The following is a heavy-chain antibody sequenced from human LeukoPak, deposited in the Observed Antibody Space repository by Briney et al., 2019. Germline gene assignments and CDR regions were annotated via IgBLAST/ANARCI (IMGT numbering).Heavy chain of an antibody. D-gene: IGHD6-13*01. CDR2: IYYTGST. V-gene: IGHV4-39*01. CDR1: GGSISGGKDF. Sequence: SETLSLTCAVSGGSISGGKDFWGWIRQSPGKGLEWIGSIYYTGSTYYNPSLKSRVTISVDTSKSEFSLMVHSVTAADTAMYYCARRGITYSTSFFDSWGQGTLVTVVS. J-gene: IGHJ4*02. CDR3: ARRGITYSTSFFDS.